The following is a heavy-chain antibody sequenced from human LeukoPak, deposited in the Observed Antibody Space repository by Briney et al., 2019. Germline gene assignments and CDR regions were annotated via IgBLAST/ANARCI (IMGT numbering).Heavy chain of an antibody. CDR3: ARGLGSYGSSELTWPMISF. CDR1: GYTFTSYE. J-gene: IGHJ4*02. Sequence: GASVKVSCKASGYTFTSYEINWVRQATGHGLEWMGWMNPDSGDTAYAQKFQGRMSMTRSTTITTAYMELSSLRSEDTAVYYCARGLGSYGSSELTWPMISFWGQGTQVTVSS. CDR2: MNPDSGDT. V-gene: IGHV1-8*01. D-gene: IGHD3-22*01.